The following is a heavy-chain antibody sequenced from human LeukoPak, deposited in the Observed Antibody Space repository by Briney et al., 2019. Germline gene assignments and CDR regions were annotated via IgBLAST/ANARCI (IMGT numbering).Heavy chain of an antibody. CDR3: ARESIRDGHVFDY. D-gene: IGHD5-24*01. V-gene: IGHV3-21*01. Sequence: GGSLRLSCAASGFTFSSYSMNWVRQAPGKGLEWVSSISSSSSYIYYADSVKGRFTISRDNAKNSLYLQMNSLRAEDTAVYYCARESIRDGHVFDYWGQGTLVTVSS. J-gene: IGHJ4*02. CDR1: GFTFSSYS. CDR2: ISSSSSYI.